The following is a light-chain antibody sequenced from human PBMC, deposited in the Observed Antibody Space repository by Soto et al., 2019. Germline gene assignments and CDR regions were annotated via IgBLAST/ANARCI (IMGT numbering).Light chain of an antibody. J-gene: IGKJ3*01. CDR3: QHYTAYSGT. V-gene: IGKV1-5*03. CDR1: QSITTW. Sequence: DIQMTQSPSTLSASVGDRVTITCRASQSITTWLAWYQQKPGKAPKLLIYRASSLESGVPSRFSGSGSGTGFTLTISSLQPDDFATYYCQHYTAYSGTFGPGTKLDIK. CDR2: RAS.